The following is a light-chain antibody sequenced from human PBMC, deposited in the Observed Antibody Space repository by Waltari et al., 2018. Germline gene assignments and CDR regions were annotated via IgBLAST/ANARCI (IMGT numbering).Light chain of an antibody. CDR1: NPNPGPHP. CDR2: DND. CDR3: ATWDSGPKAVV. J-gene: IGLJ2*01. Sequence: QSLLPQPPPVSAAPGQPVPISRSATNPNPGPHPASWYRQVPGRPPKLLIYDNDSRPSGIPDRFSGSKSGTSATLDITGLQTGDEAGYYCATWDSGPKAVVFGGGTRLTVL. V-gene: IGLV1-51*01.